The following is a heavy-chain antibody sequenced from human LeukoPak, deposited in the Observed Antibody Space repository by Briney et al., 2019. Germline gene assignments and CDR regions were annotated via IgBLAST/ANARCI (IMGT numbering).Heavy chain of an antibody. CDR3: ARGEVYHYDSSGFPGDY. V-gene: IGHV1-2*02. D-gene: IGHD3-22*01. CDR2: INPYSGGT. CDR1: GYTFTSYA. J-gene: IGHJ4*02. Sequence: GASVKVSCKASGYTFTSYAMNWVRQAPGQGLEWMGWINPYSGGTNHAQKFQGRVTMTRDTSISTAYMELSRLRYDDTAVYYCARGEVYHYDSSGFPGDYWGQGTLVTVSS.